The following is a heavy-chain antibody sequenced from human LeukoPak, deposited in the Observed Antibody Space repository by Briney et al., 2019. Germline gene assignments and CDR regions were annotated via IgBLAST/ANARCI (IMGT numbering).Heavy chain of an antibody. Sequence: GASVKVSCKASGYTFTGYYMHWVRQAPGQGLEWMGWINPNSGGTNYAQKFQGRVTMTRDTSISTAYMELSRLRSDDTAVYYCARGDDFWSGYLYYFDYWGQGTLVTVSS. CDR3: ARGDDFWSGYLYYFDY. V-gene: IGHV1-2*02. CDR1: GYTFTGYY. J-gene: IGHJ4*02. CDR2: INPNSGGT. D-gene: IGHD3-3*01.